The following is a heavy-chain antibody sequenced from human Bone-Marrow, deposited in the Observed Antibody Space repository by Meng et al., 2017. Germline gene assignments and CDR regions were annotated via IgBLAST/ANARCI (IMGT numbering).Heavy chain of an antibody. Sequence: HVQLQQRGSGRLKPSVTLSLTCLVAGGAFSDYYGCWIRQPPGKGLEWIGEINHSGSTNYNPSLESRATISVDTSQNNLSLKLSSVTAADSAVYYCARGPTTMAHDFDYWGQGTLVTVSS. CDR1: GGAFSDYY. CDR2: INHSGST. CDR3: ARGPTTMAHDFDY. J-gene: IGHJ4*02. V-gene: IGHV4-34*01. D-gene: IGHD4-11*01.